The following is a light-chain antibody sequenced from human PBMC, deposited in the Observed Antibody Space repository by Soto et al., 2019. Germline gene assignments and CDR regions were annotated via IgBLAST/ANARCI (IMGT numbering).Light chain of an antibody. V-gene: IGKV3-15*01. Sequence: IVMTQSPATLSASPGERATLSCRASQSVNSNLAWYQQRPGQPPRLLIYGASTRATGIPARFSGSGSGTEFSLTISNLQXEDFAVYYCQQYNIWPPLTFGGGTKVEIK. CDR3: QQYNIWPPLT. J-gene: IGKJ4*01. CDR2: GAS. CDR1: QSVNSN.